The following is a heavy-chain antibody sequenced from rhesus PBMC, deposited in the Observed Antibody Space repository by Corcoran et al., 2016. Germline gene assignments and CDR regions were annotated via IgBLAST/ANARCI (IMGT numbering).Heavy chain of an antibody. CDR3: ARGGYGSWNLRY. CDR1: GGSISDDYY. J-gene: IGHJ4*01. Sequence: QVQLQESGPAVVKPSETLSLTCAVSGGSISDDYYWSWIRQPPGKGLELIGEIYGSSGSTNYNPSLKTRVTSSKDTSKIQLYLKLSSVAAADKAVYYCARGGYGSWNLRYWGQGVLVTVSS. CDR2: IYGSSGST. V-gene: IGHV4S7*01. D-gene: IGHD6-25*01.